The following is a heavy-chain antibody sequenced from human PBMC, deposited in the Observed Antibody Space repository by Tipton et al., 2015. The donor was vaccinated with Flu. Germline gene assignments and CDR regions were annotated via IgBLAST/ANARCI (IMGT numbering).Heavy chain of an antibody. V-gene: IGHV4-38-2*02. CDR1: GYSISSGYY. J-gene: IGHJ3*02. CDR2: IYHSGST. CDR3: ARPRITMIVADAFDI. Sequence: TLSLTCTVSGYSISSGYYWGWIRQPPGKGLEWIGSIYHSGSTYYNPSLKSRVTISVDTSKNQFSLKLSSVTAAGTAVYYCARPRITMIVADAFDIWGQGTMVTVSS. D-gene: IGHD3-22*01.